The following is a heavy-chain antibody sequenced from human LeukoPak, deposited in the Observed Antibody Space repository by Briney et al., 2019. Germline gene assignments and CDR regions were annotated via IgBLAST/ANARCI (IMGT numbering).Heavy chain of an antibody. J-gene: IGHJ4*02. Sequence: SETPSLTCTVSGGSISSGSYYWSWIRQPAGKGLEWIGRIYTSGSTNYNPSLKSRVTMSVDTSKNQFSLKLSSVTAADTAVYYCARDRYYYDSSARYFDYWGQGTLVTVSS. CDR3: ARDRYYYDSSARYFDY. CDR1: GGSISSGSYY. D-gene: IGHD3-22*01. V-gene: IGHV4-61*02. CDR2: IYTSGST.